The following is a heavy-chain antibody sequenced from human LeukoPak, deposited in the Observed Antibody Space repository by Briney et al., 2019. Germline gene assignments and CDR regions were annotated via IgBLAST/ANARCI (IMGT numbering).Heavy chain of an antibody. Sequence: ASVKVSCKASGGTFSSYAISWVRQAPGQGLEWMGGIIPIFGTANYAQKFQGRVTMTTDTSTSTAYMELRSLRSDDTAVYYCAVGVNTTQYYFDYWGQGTLVTVSS. D-gene: IGHD3-16*01. CDR3: AVGVNTTQYYFDY. CDR2: IIPIFGTA. V-gene: IGHV1-69*05. CDR1: GGTFSSYA. J-gene: IGHJ4*02.